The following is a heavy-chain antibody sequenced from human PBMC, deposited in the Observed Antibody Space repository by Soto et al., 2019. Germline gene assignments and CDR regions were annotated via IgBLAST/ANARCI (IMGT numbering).Heavy chain of an antibody. V-gene: IGHV4-34*01. CDR1: GGSLSGYY. D-gene: IGHD3-9*01. CDR3: ARGSLVLRYFDWFEYFEL. J-gene: IGHJ1*01. CDR2: INHSGST. Sequence: SETLSLTCAVYGGSLSGYYLSWIRQPPGKGLEWIGEINHSGSTNYNPSLKSRVTISVDTSKNQFSLKLSSVTAADTAVYYCARGSLVLRYFDWFEYFELWGRGTLVTVSS.